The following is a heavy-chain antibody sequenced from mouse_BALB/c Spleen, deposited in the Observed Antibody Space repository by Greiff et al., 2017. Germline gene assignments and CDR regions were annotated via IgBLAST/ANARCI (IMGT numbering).Heavy chain of an antibody. CDR1: GFAFSSYD. Sequence: EVQLVESGGGLVKPGGSLKLSCVASGFAFSSYDMSWVRQKPEKRLGWVGYISSGGGSTYYPDTVKGRFTVSRDNAKNTLYLQMSSLKSEDTAMFYCARLHWGRGADYWGEGTTRTVSS. CDR2: ISSGGGST. V-gene: IGHV5-12-1*01. J-gene: IGHJ2*01. CDR3: ARLHWGRGADY. D-gene: IGHD4-1*01.